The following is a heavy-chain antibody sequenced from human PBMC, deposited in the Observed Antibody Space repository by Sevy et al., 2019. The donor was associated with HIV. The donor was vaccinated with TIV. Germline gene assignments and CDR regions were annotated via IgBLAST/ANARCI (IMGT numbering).Heavy chain of an antibody. J-gene: IGHJ4*02. V-gene: IGHV1-18*01. CDR1: GYTFATFG. D-gene: IGHD4-17*01. Sequence: ASVKVSCKASGYTFATFGISWVRQAPGQGLEWMGWISAYNGNTNYAQEFQGRVTMTTDTSASTAYMELRNLRSDDTAVYYCARDTAGRVGDYHDYANNYRGQGTLVTVSS. CDR2: ISAYNGNT. CDR3: ARDTAGRVGDYHDYANNY.